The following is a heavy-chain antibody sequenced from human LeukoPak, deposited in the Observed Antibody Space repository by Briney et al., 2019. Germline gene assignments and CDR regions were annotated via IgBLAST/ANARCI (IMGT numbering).Heavy chain of an antibody. D-gene: IGHD3-9*01. CDR3: ARQAPLRYFDPQAAFDI. V-gene: IGHV4-39*07. Sequence: SETLSLTCTVSGGSISSSSYYWGWIRQPPGKGLEWIGSIYYSGGTYYNPSLKSRVTISVDTSKNQFSLKLSSVTAADTAVYYCARQAPLRYFDPQAAFDIWGQGTMVTVSS. CDR2: IYYSGGT. CDR1: GGSISSSSYY. J-gene: IGHJ3*02.